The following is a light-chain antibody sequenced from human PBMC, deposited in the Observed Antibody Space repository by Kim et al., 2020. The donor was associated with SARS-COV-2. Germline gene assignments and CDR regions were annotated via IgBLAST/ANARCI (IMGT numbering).Light chain of an antibody. Sequence: DIQMTQSPSTLSASVGDRVTITCRASQSISSWLAWYQQKPGKAPKLLIYKASSLESGVPSRFSGSGSGTDFTLTISCLQSEDFATYYCQQYYSYPFTFGPGTKVYIK. CDR3: QQYYSYPFT. V-gene: IGKV1-5*03. CDR2: KAS. J-gene: IGKJ3*01. CDR1: QSISSW.